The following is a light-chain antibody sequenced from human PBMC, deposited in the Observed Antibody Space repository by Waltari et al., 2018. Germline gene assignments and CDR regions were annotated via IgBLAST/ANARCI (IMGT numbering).Light chain of an antibody. CDR1: QSISSY. V-gene: IGKV1-39*01. CDR3: QQSYSTPIT. Sequence: DIQMTQSPSSLSASVGDRVTITCRASQSISSYLNWYQQKPGKAPKLLIYAASSLQSGFPSRFSGSGSGTDFTLTISSLQPEDFATYYCQQSYSTPITFGQGTKVEAK. CDR2: AAS. J-gene: IGKJ1*01.